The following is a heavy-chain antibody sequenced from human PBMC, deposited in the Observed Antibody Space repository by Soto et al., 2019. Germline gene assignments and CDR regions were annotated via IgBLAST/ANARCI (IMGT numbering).Heavy chain of an antibody. CDR2: INHSGST. CDR3: ARRPYSSSSYNWFDP. Sequence: XETLSLTCAVDGVSFSGYYWSWIRQPPGKGLEWIGEINHSGSTNYNPSLKSRVTISVDTSKNQFSLKLSSVTAADTAVYYCARRPYSSSSYNWFDPWGQGTLVTVSS. CDR1: GVSFSGYY. V-gene: IGHV4-34*01. D-gene: IGHD6-6*01. J-gene: IGHJ5*02.